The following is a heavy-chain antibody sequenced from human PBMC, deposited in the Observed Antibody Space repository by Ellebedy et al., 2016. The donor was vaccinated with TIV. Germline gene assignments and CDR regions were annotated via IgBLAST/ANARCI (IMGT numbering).Heavy chain of an antibody. Sequence: ASVKVSCXPSGYTFTSYGITWVRQAPGQGPEWMGWISTYNGNTKCSQNLQGRVTMTTDTSTNTAYMELRSLRSDDTAVYYCARAPSTVLIPQYVAGATKAPDYWGQGTPVTVSS. D-gene: IGHD1-26*01. J-gene: IGHJ4*02. V-gene: IGHV1-18*01. CDR2: ISTYNGNT. CDR3: ARAPSTVLIPQYVAGATKAPDY. CDR1: GYTFTSYG.